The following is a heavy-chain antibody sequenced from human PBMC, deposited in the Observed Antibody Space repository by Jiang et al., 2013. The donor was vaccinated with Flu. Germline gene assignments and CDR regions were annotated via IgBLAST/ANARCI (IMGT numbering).Heavy chain of an antibody. Sequence: HSGAEVKKPGASVTVSCRASGYTFSNFGIAWVRQAPRQGPEWMGWISPHNGNRYYTQRNQGRLTMTIDASTNTAYMELRSLRSEDTAVYYCARGGDYHDSRGYADAFDLWGQGTMVTVSS. V-gene: IGHV1-18*01. D-gene: IGHD3-22*01. CDR1: GYTFSNFG. CDR2: ISPHNGNR. J-gene: IGHJ3*01. CDR3: ARGGDYHDSRGYADAFDL.